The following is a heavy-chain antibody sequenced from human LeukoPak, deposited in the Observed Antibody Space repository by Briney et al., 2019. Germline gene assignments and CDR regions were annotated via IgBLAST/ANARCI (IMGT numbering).Heavy chain of an antibody. Sequence: GGSLRLSCAASGFTFSSYAMSWVRKAPGKGLEWVSSVSGPGGSTYNADSVKGRFTISRDNSKNTLYLQMNSLRAEDTAVYYCATTVATPAWGQGTLVTVSS. CDR3: ATTVATPA. CDR1: GFTFSSYA. D-gene: IGHD5-12*01. V-gene: IGHV3-23*01. CDR2: VSGPGGST. J-gene: IGHJ4*02.